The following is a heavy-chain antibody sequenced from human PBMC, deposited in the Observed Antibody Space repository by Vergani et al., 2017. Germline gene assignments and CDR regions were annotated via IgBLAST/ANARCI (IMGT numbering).Heavy chain of an antibody. V-gene: IGHV1-46*01. Sequence: QVQLVQSGAEVKKPGASVKVSCKASGYTFTSYYMHWVRQAPGQGLEWMGIINPSGGSTSYAQKFQGRVTITADESTSTAYMELSSLRSEDTAVYYCARAPSIAARLTHQYYYYYMDVWGKGTTVTVSS. D-gene: IGHD6-6*01. CDR3: ARAPSIAARLTHQYYYYYMDV. CDR2: INPSGGST. CDR1: GYTFTSYY. J-gene: IGHJ6*03.